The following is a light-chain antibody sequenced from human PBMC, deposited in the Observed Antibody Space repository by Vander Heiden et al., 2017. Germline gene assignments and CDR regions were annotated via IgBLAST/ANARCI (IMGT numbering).Light chain of an antibody. J-gene: IGLJ2*01. CDR2: SNN. V-gene: IGLV1-44*01. CDR1: SSNIGSNT. CDR3: AAWDDSLNALV. Sequence: QSVLTQPPSASGTPGQRVTIPCSGSSSNIGSNTVNWYQQLPGTAPKLLIYSNNQRPSVVPDRFSGSKSGTSASLAISGLQSEDEADYYCAAWDDSLNALVFGGGTKLTVL.